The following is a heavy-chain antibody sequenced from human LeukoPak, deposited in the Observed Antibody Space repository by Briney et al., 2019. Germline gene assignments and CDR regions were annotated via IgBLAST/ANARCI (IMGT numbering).Heavy chain of an antibody. CDR2: IFVSGST. J-gene: IGHJ6*03. Sequence: KPSETLSLTCTVSGDPINNYHWSWIRQPAGKGLEWIGHIFVSGSTHYNPSLKSRVTMSVDSSKNQLSLKLNSVTAADTAVYYCARCLTRTYYYYFMDVWGKGTTVTVSS. CDR1: GDPINNYH. V-gene: IGHV4-4*07. CDR3: ARCLTRTYYYYFMDV. D-gene: IGHD3-9*01.